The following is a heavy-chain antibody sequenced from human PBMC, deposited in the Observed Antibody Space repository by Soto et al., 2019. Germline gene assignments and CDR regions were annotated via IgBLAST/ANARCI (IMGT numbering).Heavy chain of an antibody. V-gene: IGHV3-48*02. CDR2: IKGGSDI. Sequence: EVQLVESGGGLVQRGGSLRLSCAASGFTFSDFSMNWVRQAPGKVLEWVSYIKGGSDISYADSVKGRFTISRDNAKNSLYLEMNSLRDEDTAIYYCARDRDYAYVDWGQGTLVTVSS. J-gene: IGHJ4*02. D-gene: IGHD3-16*01. CDR1: GFTFSDFS. CDR3: ARDRDYAYVD.